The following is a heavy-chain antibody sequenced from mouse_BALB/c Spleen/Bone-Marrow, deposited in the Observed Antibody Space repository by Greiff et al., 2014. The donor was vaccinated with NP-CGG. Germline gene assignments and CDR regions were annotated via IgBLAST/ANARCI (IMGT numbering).Heavy chain of an antibody. CDR2: IDPANGNT. J-gene: IGHJ3*01. Sequence: VQLKESGAELVKPGASVKLSCTASGFNIKDTYMHWVKQRPEQGLGWIGRIDPANGNTKYDPKFQGKATITADTSSNTAYLQLSSLTSEDTAVYYCAMITTGAWFAYWGQGTLATVSA. CDR3: AMITTGAWFAY. D-gene: IGHD2-4*01. V-gene: IGHV14-3*02. CDR1: GFNIKDTY.